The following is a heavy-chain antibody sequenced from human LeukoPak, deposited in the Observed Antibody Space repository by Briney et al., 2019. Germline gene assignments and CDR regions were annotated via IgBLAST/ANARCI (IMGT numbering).Heavy chain of an antibody. V-gene: IGHV3-74*01. D-gene: IGHD2-15*01. J-gene: IGHJ3*02. CDR3: TRDTLYCSGGYCYHDI. CDR2: INSDGSST. CDR1: GFTFSSYW. Sequence: GGSLRLSCAASGFTFSSYWMHWVRHAPGKGLVWVSRINSDGSSTSYADSVKGRFTISRDNAKNTLYLQMNSLRAEDTAVYYCTRDTLYCSGGYCYHDIWGQGTMVTVSS.